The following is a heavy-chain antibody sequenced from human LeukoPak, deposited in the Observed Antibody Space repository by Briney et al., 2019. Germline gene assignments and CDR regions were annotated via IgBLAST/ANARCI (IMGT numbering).Heavy chain of an antibody. J-gene: IGHJ6*04. Sequence: GGSLRLSCAASGFIFSTYTMSWVRQAPGKGLGWVSSISGSSSYIYYADSMKGRFTISRDNAKNSLYLQMNSLRAEDTAVYYCARPLWGSGSPDVWGKGTTVTVSS. D-gene: IGHD3-10*01. CDR2: ISGSSSYI. CDR3: ARPLWGSGSPDV. V-gene: IGHV3-21*01. CDR1: GFIFSTYT.